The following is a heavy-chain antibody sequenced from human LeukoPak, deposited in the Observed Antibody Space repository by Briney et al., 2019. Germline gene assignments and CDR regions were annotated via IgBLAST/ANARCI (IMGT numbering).Heavy chain of an antibody. Sequence: SESLSLTCAVYGGSFSGYYWSWIRQPPGKGLEWIGEINHSGSTNYNPSLKSRVTISVDTSKNQFSLKLSSVTAADTAVYYCVRGRGGGSSNYWGQGTLVTVSS. V-gene: IGHV4-34*01. CDR3: VRGRGGGSSNY. CDR2: INHSGST. CDR1: GGSFSGYY. J-gene: IGHJ4*02. D-gene: IGHD2-15*01.